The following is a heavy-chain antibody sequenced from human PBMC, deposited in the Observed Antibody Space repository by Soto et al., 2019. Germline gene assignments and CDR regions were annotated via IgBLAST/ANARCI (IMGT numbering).Heavy chain of an antibody. V-gene: IGHV3-48*02. Sequence: ESGGGLVQHGGSLRLSCAASGFNFSSYSMNWVRQAPGKGLEWVSYISSSSRTIYYADSVKGRFTISRDNAKNSLYLQMNSLRDEDTAVYYCARDTGDIVVGPAASGGGQSAYYYYGMDVWGQGTTVTVSS. CDR2: ISSSSRTI. J-gene: IGHJ6*02. D-gene: IGHD2-2*01. CDR1: GFNFSSYS. CDR3: ARDTGDIVVGPAASGGGQSAYYYYGMDV.